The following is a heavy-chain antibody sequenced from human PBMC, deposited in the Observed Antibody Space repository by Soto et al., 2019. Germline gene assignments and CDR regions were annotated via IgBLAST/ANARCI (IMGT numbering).Heavy chain of an antibody. CDR2: IDLTDSYT. J-gene: IGHJ4*02. CDR3: ARHGGSHYHPSGYHYALDY. D-gene: IGHD3-22*01. V-gene: IGHV5-10-1*01. Sequence: GESLKISCKGSGYSFPNNWITWVRQMPGKGLEWMGRIDLTDSYTSYSPSFQGHVSFSADKSINTTYLQWSSLRASDTAMYYCARHGGSHYHPSGYHYALDYWGQGTPVNVSS. CDR1: GYSFPNNW.